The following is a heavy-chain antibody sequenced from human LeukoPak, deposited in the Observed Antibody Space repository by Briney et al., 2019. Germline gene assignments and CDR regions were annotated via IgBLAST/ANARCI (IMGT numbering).Heavy chain of an antibody. CDR2: INHSGST. J-gene: IGHJ4*02. D-gene: IGHD3-10*01. Sequence: SETLSLTCAVYGGSFSGYYWSWIRQPPGKGLEWIGEINHSGSTNYNPPLKSRVTISVDTSKNQFSLKLSSVTAADTAVYYCARGLWFGELWGQGTLVAVSS. CDR3: ARGLWFGEL. CDR1: GGSFSGYY. V-gene: IGHV4-34*01.